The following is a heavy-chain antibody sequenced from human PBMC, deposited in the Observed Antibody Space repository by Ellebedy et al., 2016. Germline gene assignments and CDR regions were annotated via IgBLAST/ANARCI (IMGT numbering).Heavy chain of an antibody. CDR2: ISAYNGNT. CDR3: ARVCSSTSCYLAGNWFNP. Sequence: ASVKVSXKASGYTFTSYGISWVRQAPGQGLEWMGWISAYNGNTNYAQKLQGRVTMTTDTSTSTAYMELRSLRSDDTAVYYCARVCSSTSCYLAGNWFNPWGQGTLVTVSS. CDR1: GYTFTSYG. D-gene: IGHD2-2*01. V-gene: IGHV1-18*01. J-gene: IGHJ5*02.